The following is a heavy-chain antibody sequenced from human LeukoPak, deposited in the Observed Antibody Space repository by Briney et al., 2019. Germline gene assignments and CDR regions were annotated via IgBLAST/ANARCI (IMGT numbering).Heavy chain of an antibody. V-gene: IGHV1-8*01. D-gene: IGHD2-2*01. CDR3: AREYVD. Sequence: ASVKVSYKASGYTFTNYNINWVRQATGQGLEWMGWMNPNSGNTGYAQKFQGRVTMTTDTSTSTAYMELRSLRSDDTAVYYCAREYVDWGQGTLVTVSS. CDR2: MNPNSGNT. J-gene: IGHJ4*02. CDR1: GYTFTNYN.